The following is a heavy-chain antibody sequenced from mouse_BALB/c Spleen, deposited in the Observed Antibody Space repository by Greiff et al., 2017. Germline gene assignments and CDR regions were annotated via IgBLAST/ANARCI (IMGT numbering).Heavy chain of an antibody. CDR2: IWWNDDK. Sequence: QVQLKESGPGILQPSQTLSLTCSFSGFSLSTSGMSVGWIRQPSGKGLEWLAHIWWNDDKYYNPALKSRLTISKDTSNNQVFLKIASVVTADTATYYCARIAPRATFFYWGQGTSVTVSS. CDR1: GFSLSTSGMS. D-gene: IGHD3-1*01. J-gene: IGHJ4*01. CDR3: ARIAPRATFFY. V-gene: IGHV8-8*01.